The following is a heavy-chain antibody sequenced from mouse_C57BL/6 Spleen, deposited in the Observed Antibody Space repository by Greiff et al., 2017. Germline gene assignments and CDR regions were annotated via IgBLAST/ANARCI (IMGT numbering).Heavy chain of an antibody. CDR1: GYAFSSSW. J-gene: IGHJ4*01. Sequence: VQLQQSGPELVKPGASVKISCKASGYAFSSSWMNWVKQRPGKGLEWIGRIYPGDGDTNYNGKFKGKATLTAAKSSSTAYMQLSSLTSEDSAVYFCERDERAMDYWGQGTSVTVSS. V-gene: IGHV1-82*01. CDR3: ERDERAMDY. CDR2: IYPGDGDT.